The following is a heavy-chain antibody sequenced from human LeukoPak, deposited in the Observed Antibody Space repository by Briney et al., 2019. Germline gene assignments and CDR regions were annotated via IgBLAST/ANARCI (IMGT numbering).Heavy chain of an antibody. Sequence: PGGSLRLSCAASGFTFISYWMYWVRQAPGKGLVWVSRINSDGGSTTYAESVKGRFTISRDNAKNTLYLQMNSLRAEDTAVYYCARDYYGSGSYYRFDYWGQGTLVTVSS. CDR1: GFTFISYW. CDR2: INSDGGST. CDR3: ARDYYGSGSYYRFDY. V-gene: IGHV3-74*01. D-gene: IGHD3-10*01. J-gene: IGHJ4*02.